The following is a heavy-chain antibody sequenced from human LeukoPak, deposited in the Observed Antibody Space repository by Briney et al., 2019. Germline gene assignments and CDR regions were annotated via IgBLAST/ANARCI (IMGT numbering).Heavy chain of an antibody. CDR1: GFTFSNYE. CDR2: ISSSGNTK. CDR3: ARGPSYDSGQPGY. Sequence: PGGSLRLSCAASGFTFSNYEMNWVRQAPGKGLEWVSFISSSGNTKYYPDSVKGRFTISRDNAKNSLYLQMNSLRGEDTAVYYCARGPSYDSGQPGYWGQGTLVTVPS. V-gene: IGHV3-48*03. D-gene: IGHD3-10*01. J-gene: IGHJ4*02.